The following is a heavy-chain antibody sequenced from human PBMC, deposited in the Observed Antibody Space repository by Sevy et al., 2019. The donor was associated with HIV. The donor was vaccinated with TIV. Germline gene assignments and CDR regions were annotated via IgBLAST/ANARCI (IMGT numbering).Heavy chain of an antibody. CDR3: ARDLLVIAGYGSTWSGGY. J-gene: IGHJ4*02. Sequence: ASVKVSCKASGYTCTNFGITWVRQAPGQGLEWMGWIGAYNGNINYAQRFQGRVTMTTDTSTSTAYMELRSLGSDDTAVYYCARDLLVIAGYGSTWSGGYWGKGTLVTVSS. CDR1: GYTCTNFG. D-gene: IGHD6-13*01. CDR2: IGAYNGNI. V-gene: IGHV1-18*01.